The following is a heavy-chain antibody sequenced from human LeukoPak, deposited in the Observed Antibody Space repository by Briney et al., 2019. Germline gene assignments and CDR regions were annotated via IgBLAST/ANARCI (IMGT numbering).Heavy chain of an antibody. CDR3: ARSAEKCNHGVCFPDYYMDI. Sequence: GASVKVSFKSSEYTLTAYYIHVVRQAPSQGLEGMAWINPNSWGTNVGQKFQGRVTMTRDTSTNAVYMELTSLSSGDTAVYYCARSAEKCNHGVCFPDYYMDISGKGTTVTVSS. J-gene: IGHJ6*03. V-gene: IGHV1-2*02. CDR1: EYTLTAYY. D-gene: IGHD2-8*01. CDR2: INPNSWGT.